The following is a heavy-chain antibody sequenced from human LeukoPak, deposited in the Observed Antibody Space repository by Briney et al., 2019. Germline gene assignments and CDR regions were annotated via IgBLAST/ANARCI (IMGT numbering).Heavy chain of an antibody. V-gene: IGHV4-39*01. J-gene: IGHJ4*02. Sequence: SETLSLTCTVSVGSISSSSYYCGWIRQPPGKGLECIWSIYYSGSTYYNPSLKSRVSISVDTSKNQFSLKLSSVTAADTAVYYCARQAKYYYGSENPFDYWGQGTLVTVSS. CDR1: VGSISSSSYY. D-gene: IGHD3-10*01. CDR2: IYYSGST. CDR3: ARQAKYYYGSENPFDY.